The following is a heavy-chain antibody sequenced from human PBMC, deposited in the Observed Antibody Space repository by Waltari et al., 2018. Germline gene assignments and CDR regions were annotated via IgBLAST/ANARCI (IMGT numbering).Heavy chain of an antibody. V-gene: IGHV4-39*01. CDR3: VRHARTTSGGKHFDH. Sequence: QLQLQESGPGLVQASETLSLPCTVSGDSISSSSYYWGWVRQPPGKGLEWIGNMYYSGSTYYNPSLKSRVTISGDTSKSQFSLKLSSVTAADTSMYYCVRHARTTSGGKHFDHWGQGMLVTVSP. D-gene: IGHD2-15*01. CDR2: MYYSGST. J-gene: IGHJ4*02. CDR1: GDSISSSSYY.